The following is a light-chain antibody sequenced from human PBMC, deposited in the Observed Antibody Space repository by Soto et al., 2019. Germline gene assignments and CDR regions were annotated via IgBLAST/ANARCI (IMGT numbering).Light chain of an antibody. J-gene: IGKJ1*01. Sequence: AIQMTQSPSSLSVSVGDRVTITCRASQGIGNDLGWYQQKPGKAPKLLIYDASSLQSGVPSRFSGSGSGTDFTLTISSLQPEDFATYYCLQDYNYPWTFGQGTKVEIK. CDR1: QGIGND. V-gene: IGKV1-6*01. CDR2: DAS. CDR3: LQDYNYPWT.